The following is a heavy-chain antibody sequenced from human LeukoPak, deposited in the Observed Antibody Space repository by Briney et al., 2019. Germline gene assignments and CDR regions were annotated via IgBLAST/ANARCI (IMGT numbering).Heavy chain of an antibody. D-gene: IGHD3-16*01. CDR1: GGSFSGYY. J-gene: IGHJ4*02. V-gene: IGHV4-34*01. CDR2: INHSGST. Sequence: SETLSLTCALYGGSFSGYYWSWIRQPPGKGLEWIGEINHSGSTNYNPSLKSRVTISVDTSKNQFSLKLSSVTAADTAVYYCARGMRTFDYWGQGTLVTVSS. CDR3: ARGMRTFDY.